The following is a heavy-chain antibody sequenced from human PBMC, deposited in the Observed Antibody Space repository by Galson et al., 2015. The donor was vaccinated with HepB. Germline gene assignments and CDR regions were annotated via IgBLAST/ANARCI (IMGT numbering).Heavy chain of an antibody. CDR2: IKEDGSEK. D-gene: IGHD3-16*01. CDR1: GFTLSNHW. CDR3: VRDRLKYGGRARFDS. J-gene: IGHJ5*01. V-gene: IGHV3-7*05. Sequence: SLRLSCAASGFTLSNHWMAWVRQAPGKGLEWVASIKEDGSEKYYVDSVKGRFTIIRDNAKNSLFLQMNSLRVGDTAVYFCVRDRLKYGGRARFDSWGQGTLVAVSS.